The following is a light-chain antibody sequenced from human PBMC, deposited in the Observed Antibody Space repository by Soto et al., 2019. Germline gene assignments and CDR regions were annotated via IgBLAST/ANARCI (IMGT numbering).Light chain of an antibody. CDR1: QSISSW. CDR2: DAS. CDR3: QQLYSHPLT. Sequence: DIQMTQSPSTLSASVGDRVTITCRASQSISSWLAWYQQKPGKAPQLLIYDASSLESGVPSRFSGSGSGTEFTLTISSLQPDDFATYYCQQLYSHPLTFGGGTKVAIK. V-gene: IGKV1-5*01. J-gene: IGKJ4*01.